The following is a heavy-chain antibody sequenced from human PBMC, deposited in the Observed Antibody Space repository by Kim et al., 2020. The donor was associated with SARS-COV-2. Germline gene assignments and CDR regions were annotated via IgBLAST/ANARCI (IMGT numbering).Heavy chain of an antibody. CDR3: ARVVRLLWFGEFVFWFDP. J-gene: IGHJ5*02. V-gene: IGHV1-18*01. Sequence: ASVKVSCKASGYTFTSYGISWVRQAPGQGLEWMGWISAYNGNTNYAQKLQGRVTMTTDTSTSTAYMELRSLRSDDTAVYYCARVVRLLWFGEFVFWFDPGGQGTLVTVSS. D-gene: IGHD3-10*01. CDR1: GYTFTSYG. CDR2: ISAYNGNT.